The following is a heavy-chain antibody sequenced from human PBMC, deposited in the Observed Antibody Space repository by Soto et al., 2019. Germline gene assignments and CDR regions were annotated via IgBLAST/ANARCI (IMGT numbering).Heavy chain of an antibody. CDR1: GYRLTSYL. J-gene: IGHJ4*02. CDR2: MNPNSGNT. V-gene: IGHV1-8*01. D-gene: IGHD1-26*01. Sequence: VKIASKASGYRLTSYLIKCLREATGRELEWMGWMNPNSGNTGYAQKFQGRVTMTRNTSISTAYMELSSLRSEDTAVYYCARGGAKGYFDYWGEGPLVTVSS. CDR3: ARGGAKGYFDY.